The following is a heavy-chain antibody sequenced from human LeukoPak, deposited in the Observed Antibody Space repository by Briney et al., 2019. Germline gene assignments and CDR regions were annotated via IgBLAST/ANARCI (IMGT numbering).Heavy chain of an antibody. J-gene: IGHJ4*02. V-gene: IGHV4-59*08. D-gene: IGHD3-3*01. CDR3: ARHAGRITIFDY. Sequence: SETLPLTCTVSGGSISSYYWSWIRQPPGKGLEWIGYIYYSGSTNYNPSLKSRVTISVDTSKNQFSLKRSSVTAADTAVYYCARHAGRITIFDYWGQGTLVTVSS. CDR1: GGSISSYY. CDR2: IYYSGST.